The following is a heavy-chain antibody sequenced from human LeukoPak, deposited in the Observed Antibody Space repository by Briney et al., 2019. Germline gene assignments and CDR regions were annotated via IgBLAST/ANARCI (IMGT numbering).Heavy chain of an antibody. CDR1: GFIFTSYS. D-gene: IGHD1-26*01. J-gene: IGHJ2*01. Sequence: GSLRLSCAASGFIFTSYSMNWDRQAPGKGRVGGATVSGGGGSTYYADSVKGQFTISRDSSKNTLFLHMNTLRAEDTAIYYCAKDRTVGASYWYFDLWGRGTLVTVSS. CDR2: VSGGGGST. CDR3: AKDRTVGASYWYFDL. V-gene: IGHV3-23*01.